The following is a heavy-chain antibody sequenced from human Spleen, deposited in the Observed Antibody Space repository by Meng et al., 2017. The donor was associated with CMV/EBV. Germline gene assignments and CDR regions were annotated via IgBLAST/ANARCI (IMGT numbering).Heavy chain of an antibody. CDR2: ISSSGSTI. D-gene: IGHD1-26*01. J-gene: IGHJ4*02. CDR1: GFSFTSYA. V-gene: IGHV3-48*03. CDR3: AREFSGFDY. Sequence: GESLKISCAASGFSFTSYAMSWVRQAPGKGLEWVSYISSSGSTIYYTNSVKGRFTISRDNAENSLYLQINSLRVEDTAVYYCAREFSGFDYWGQGTPVTVSS.